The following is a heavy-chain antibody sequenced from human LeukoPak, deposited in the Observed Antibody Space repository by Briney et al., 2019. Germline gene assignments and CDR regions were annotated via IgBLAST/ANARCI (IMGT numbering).Heavy chain of an antibody. J-gene: IGHJ3*02. CDR1: GFTFTSYW. D-gene: IGHD5-24*01. CDR2: IKEDGSEN. Sequence: PGGSLRLSCAASGFTFTSYWMSWVRQAPGKGLEWVANIKEDGSENYYVGSVKGRFTITRDNAKNSLHLQMNSLRAEDTAVYYCARDLSRDGYQVFDMWGQGTMVTVSS. V-gene: IGHV3-7*01. CDR3: ARDLSRDGYQVFDM.